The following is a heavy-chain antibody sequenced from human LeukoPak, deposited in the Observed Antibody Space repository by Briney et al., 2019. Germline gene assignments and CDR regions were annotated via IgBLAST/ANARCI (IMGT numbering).Heavy chain of an antibody. J-gene: IGHJ2*01. CDR3: ARDSPLTTVTTLPSWYFDL. Sequence: SQTLSLTCAMSGDSLSSNSAAWNWIRQSPSRGLEWLGRTYYRSKWYNDYAVSVKSRITINPDTSKNHFSLQLNSVTPEDTAVYYCARDSPLTTVTTLPSWYFDLWGRGTLVTVSS. V-gene: IGHV6-1*01. CDR1: GDSLSSNSAA. D-gene: IGHD4-17*01. CDR2: TYYRSKWYN.